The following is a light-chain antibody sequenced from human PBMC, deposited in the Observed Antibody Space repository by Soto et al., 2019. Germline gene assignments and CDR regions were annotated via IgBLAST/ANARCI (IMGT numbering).Light chain of an antibody. J-gene: IGKJ1*01. CDR3: QQYYTYSAT. CDR1: QSISIW. CDR2: DAS. V-gene: IGKV1-5*01. Sequence: DIQMTQSASTLSATVGDRVTITCRASQSISIWLAWYQQKPGKAPKLLIYDASTLESGVPSRFGGSGSGTEFTLTISSLQPDDIAIYYCQQYYTYSATFGQGTKV.